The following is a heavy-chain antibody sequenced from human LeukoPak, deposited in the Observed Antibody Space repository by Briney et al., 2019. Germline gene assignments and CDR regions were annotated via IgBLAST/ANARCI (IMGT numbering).Heavy chain of an antibody. V-gene: IGHV3-30*04. CDR1: GFTFSAYA. D-gene: IGHD2-15*01. CDR3: AKFAQRYCSGGSCHPFDY. CDR2: ISYDGSNK. J-gene: IGHJ4*02. Sequence: GGSLRLSCAASGFTFSAYAMHWVRQAPGKGLEWVTVISYDGSNKYYADSVKGRFTISRDNSKNTLHLQMNSLRAEDTAAYYCAKFAQRYCSGGSCHPFDYWGQGTLVTVSS.